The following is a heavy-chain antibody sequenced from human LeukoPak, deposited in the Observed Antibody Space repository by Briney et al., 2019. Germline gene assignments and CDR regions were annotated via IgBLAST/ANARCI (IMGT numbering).Heavy chain of an antibody. D-gene: IGHD3-22*01. CDR3: ASEAYYYDSSGRGAYYFDY. J-gene: IGHJ4*02. CDR2: ISSSGSTI. V-gene: IGHV3-11*01. Sequence: PGGSLRLSCAASGFTFSSYAMSWIRQAPGKGLEWVSYISSSGSTIYYADSVKGRFTISRDNAKNSLYLQMNSLRAEDTAVYYCASEAYYYDSSGRGAYYFDYWGQGTLVTVSS. CDR1: GFTFSSYA.